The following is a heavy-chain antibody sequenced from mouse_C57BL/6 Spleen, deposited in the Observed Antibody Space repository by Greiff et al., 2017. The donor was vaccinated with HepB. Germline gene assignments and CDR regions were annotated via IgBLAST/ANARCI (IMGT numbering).Heavy chain of an antibody. CDR2: IYPRSGNT. CDR1: GYTFTSYG. CDR3: AKAIITTVVAGFDY. Sequence: VHLVESGAELARPGASVKLSCKASGYTFTSYGISWVKQRTGQGLEWIGEIYPRSGNTYYNEKFKGKATLTADKSSSTAYMELRSLTSEDSAVYFCAKAIITTVVAGFDYWGQGTTLTVSS. V-gene: IGHV1-81*01. J-gene: IGHJ2*01. D-gene: IGHD1-1*01.